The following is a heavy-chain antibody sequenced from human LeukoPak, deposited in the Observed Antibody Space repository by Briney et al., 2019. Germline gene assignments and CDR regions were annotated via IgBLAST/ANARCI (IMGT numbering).Heavy chain of an antibody. D-gene: IGHD6-6*01. CDR2: IYYSGST. J-gene: IGHJ4*02. Sequence: PSETLSLTCTVSGGSISSYYWSWIRQPPGKGLEWIGYIYYSGSTNYNPSLKSRVTISVDTSKNQFSLKVTSVTAADTAVYYCAGHTYARPFDFWGQGTLVTVSS. V-gene: IGHV4-59*08. CDR1: GGSISSYY. CDR3: AGHTYARPFDF.